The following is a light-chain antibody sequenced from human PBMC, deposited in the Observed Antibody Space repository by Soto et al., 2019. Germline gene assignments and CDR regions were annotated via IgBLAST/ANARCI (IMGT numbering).Light chain of an antibody. CDR2: GAS. J-gene: IGKJ1*01. V-gene: IGKV3-15*01. CDR3: QQNNNSQT. CDR1: QNINNN. Sequence: EILLTQSPSTLSASPGERATLSCRASQNINNNLAWYQQTPGQAPRLLIYGASTRATGIPARFSGSGSATVSIPIISLQPAEDLTVYCCQQNNNSQTFGQGTKVDIK.